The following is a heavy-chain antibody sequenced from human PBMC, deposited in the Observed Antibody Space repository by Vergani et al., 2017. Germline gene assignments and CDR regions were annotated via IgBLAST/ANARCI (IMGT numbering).Heavy chain of an antibody. CDR3: AGGIQLGLIDY. Sequence: QVQLQESGPGLVKPSETLSLTCTVSGGSISSYYWSWIRQPPGTGLEWIGYIYYSGSTNYNPSLTSPVTISVATSKNQLSLTLSSVTAADTAVDYCAGGIQLGLIDYWGQGTLVTVSS. CDR2: IYYSGST. V-gene: IGHV4-59*01. CDR1: GGSISSYY. J-gene: IGHJ4*02. D-gene: IGHD5-18*01.